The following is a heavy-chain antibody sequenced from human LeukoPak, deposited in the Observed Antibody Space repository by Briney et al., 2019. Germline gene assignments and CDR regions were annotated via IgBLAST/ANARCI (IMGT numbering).Heavy chain of an antibody. J-gene: IGHJ6*02. D-gene: IGHD2-15*01. CDR1: GFTFNTYG. Sequence: GGSLRLSCAASGFTFNTYGMNWFRQAPGKGLEWVSLIWYDGSNKYYADSVKGRFTISRDDSKNTVYLQMNSLRAGDTSVYYCARDGEYCSAGCTSHSYSYGLDVWGQGTTVTVSS. CDR3: ARDGEYCSAGCTSHSYSYGLDV. V-gene: IGHV3-33*08. CDR2: IWYDGSNK.